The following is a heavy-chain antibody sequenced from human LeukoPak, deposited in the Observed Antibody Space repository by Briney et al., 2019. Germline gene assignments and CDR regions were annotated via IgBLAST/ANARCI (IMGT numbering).Heavy chain of an antibody. V-gene: IGHV1-2*02. CDR1: GYTFTYYY. CDR3: ARDIGSAYRNGLYYCFGMDV. Sequence: ASVKVSCKASGYTFTYYYMHWVRQAPGQGLEWMGWINPNSGDTNYAQKFQGRVTMTRDTSISTAYVELSRLRSDDTAVYYCARDIGSAYRNGLYYCFGMDVWGQGTTVTVSS. CDR2: INPNSGDT. D-gene: IGHD5-18*01. J-gene: IGHJ6*02.